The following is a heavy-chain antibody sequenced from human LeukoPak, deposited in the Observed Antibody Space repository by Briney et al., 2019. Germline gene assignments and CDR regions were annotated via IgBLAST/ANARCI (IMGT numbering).Heavy chain of an antibody. CDR2: IKQDGSEK. Sequence: GGSLRLSCAASGFTFSSYWMSWVRQAPGKGLEWVANIKQDGSEKYYVDSVKGRFTISRDNAKNSLYLQMNSLRAEDTAVYYCAKEWGYGDYARFDYWGQGTLVTVSS. CDR3: AKEWGYGDYARFDY. V-gene: IGHV3-7*01. CDR1: GFTFSSYW. J-gene: IGHJ4*02. D-gene: IGHD4-17*01.